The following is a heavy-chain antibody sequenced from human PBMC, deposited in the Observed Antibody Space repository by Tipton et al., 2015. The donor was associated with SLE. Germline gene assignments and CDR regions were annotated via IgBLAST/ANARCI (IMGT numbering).Heavy chain of an antibody. CDR1: YFSITTLYY. J-gene: IGHJ1*01. CDR3: ATNGHGETYEFFTEYLRH. D-gene: IGHD5-12*01. V-gene: IGHV4-38-2*01. Sequence: TLSLTCDVSYFSITTLYYWGWIRQSPGKGLEGIGDIYHSGNTYYNPSLKSRASISADASKNHFSLKLNSVTAADTAVYYCATNGHGETYEFFTEYLRHWGQGTLVTVSS. CDR2: IYHSGNT.